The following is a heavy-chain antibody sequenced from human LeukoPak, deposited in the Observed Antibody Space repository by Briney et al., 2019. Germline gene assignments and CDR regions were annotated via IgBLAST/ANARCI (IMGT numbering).Heavy chain of an antibody. CDR2: VFHSGKT. CDR3: ARHVSFGTYYFDS. V-gene: IGHV4-38-2*01. J-gene: IGHJ4*02. CDR1: GYSISSGLY. D-gene: IGHD3-16*01. Sequence: SETLSLTCAVSGYSISSGLYWAWIRQPPGKGLEWIGSVFHSGKTSYNSSLKSRVTMSADTSKNQFSLRLRSVTAADTAVYYFARHVSFGTYYFDSWGQGTPFTVSS.